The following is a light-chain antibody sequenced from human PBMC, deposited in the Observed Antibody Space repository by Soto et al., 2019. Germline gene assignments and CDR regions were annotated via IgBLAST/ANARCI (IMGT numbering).Light chain of an antibody. J-gene: IGKJ1*01. CDR1: QSVSSDY. V-gene: IGKV3D-20*01. Sequence: EIVLTQSPATLSLSPGERATLSCGASQSVSSDYLAWYQQKPGLVPRLLIYDASIRATGIPDRFSGGGSGTDVTLTISRLEPEDFAVYYCQQYGSSPPQTFGQGTKVESK. CDR2: DAS. CDR3: QQYGSSPPQT.